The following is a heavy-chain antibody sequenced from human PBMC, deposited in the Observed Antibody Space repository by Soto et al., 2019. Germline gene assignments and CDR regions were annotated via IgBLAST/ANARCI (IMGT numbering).Heavy chain of an antibody. V-gene: IGHV1-18*01. J-gene: IGHJ6*02. Sequence: ASVKVSCKASGYTFTSYGISWVRQAPGQGLEWMGWISAYNGNTNYAQKLQGRVTMTTDTSTSTAYMELRSLRSDDTAVYYCASDHPSCDGSGGMYGMDVWGQGTTVTVSS. CDR2: ISAYNGNT. CDR1: GYTFTSYG. D-gene: IGHD3-10*01. CDR3: ASDHPSCDGSGGMYGMDV.